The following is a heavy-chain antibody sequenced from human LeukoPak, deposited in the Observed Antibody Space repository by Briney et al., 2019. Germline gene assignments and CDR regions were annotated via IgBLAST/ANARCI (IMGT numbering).Heavy chain of an antibody. CDR1: GYSISSGYY. D-gene: IGHD3-3*01. CDR3: ASTSAYYDFWSGPGDAFDI. CDR2: IYHSGST. J-gene: IGHJ3*02. V-gene: IGHV4-38-2*01. Sequence: PSETLSLTCAVSGYSISSGYYWGWIRQPPGKGLEWIGSIYHSGSTYYNPSLKSRVTISVDTSKNQFSLKLSSVTAADTAVYYCASTSAYYDFWSGPGDAFDIWGQGTMVTVSS.